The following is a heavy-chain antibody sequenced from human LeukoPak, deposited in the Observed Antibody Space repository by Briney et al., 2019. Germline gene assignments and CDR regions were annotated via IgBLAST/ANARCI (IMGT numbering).Heavy chain of an antibody. D-gene: IGHD5-24*01. CDR2: IYYSGST. CDR3: VAGVDVEMAKVGYYYYMDV. CDR1: GGSISSYY. J-gene: IGHJ6*03. V-gene: IGHV4-59*01. Sequence: SETLSLTCTVSGGSISSYYWSRIRQPPGKGLEWIGYIYYSGSTNYNPSLKSRVTISVDTSKNQFSLKLSSVTAADTAVYYCVAGVDVEMAKVGYYYYMDVWGKGTTVTVSS.